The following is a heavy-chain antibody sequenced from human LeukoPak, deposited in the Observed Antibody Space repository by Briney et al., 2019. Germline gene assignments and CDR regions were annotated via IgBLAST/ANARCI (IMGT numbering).Heavy chain of an antibody. CDR3: ARGDIDILTGYYYYYYGMDV. CDR1: GGSFSGYY. CDR2: INHSGST. V-gene: IGHV4-34*01. Sequence: SETLSLTCAVYGGSFSGYYCSWIRQPPGKGPEWIGEINHSGSTNYNPSLKSRVTISVDTSKNQLSLKLSSVTAADTAVYYCARGDIDILTGYYYYYYGMDVWGQGNTVTVSS. D-gene: IGHD3-9*01. J-gene: IGHJ6*02.